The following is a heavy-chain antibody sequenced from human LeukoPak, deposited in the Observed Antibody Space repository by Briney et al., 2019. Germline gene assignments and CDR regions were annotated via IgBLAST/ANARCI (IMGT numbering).Heavy chain of an antibody. D-gene: IGHD6-13*01. Sequence: GGSLRLSCAASGFTFSSYAMHWVRQAPGKGLEWVAVISYGGSNKYYADSVKGRFTISRDNAKNSLYLQMNSLRAEDTAVYYCARETGYSNSPLDWFDPWGQGTLVTVSS. V-gene: IGHV3-30*04. CDR3: ARETGYSNSPLDWFDP. CDR2: ISYGGSNK. CDR1: GFTFSSYA. J-gene: IGHJ5*02.